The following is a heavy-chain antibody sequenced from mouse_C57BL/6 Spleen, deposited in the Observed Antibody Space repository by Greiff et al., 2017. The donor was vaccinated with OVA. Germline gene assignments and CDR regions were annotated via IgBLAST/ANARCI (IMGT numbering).Heavy chain of an antibody. CDR3: ARDYYSNLAWFAY. Sequence: EVQLQESGGGLVKPGGSLKLSCAASGFTFSDYGMHWVRQAPEKGLEWVAYISSGSSTIYYADTVKGRFTISRDNAKNTLFLQMTSLRSEDTAMYYCARDYYSNLAWFAYWGQGTLVTVSA. D-gene: IGHD2-5*01. CDR1: GFTFSDYG. V-gene: IGHV5-17*01. J-gene: IGHJ3*01. CDR2: ISSGSSTI.